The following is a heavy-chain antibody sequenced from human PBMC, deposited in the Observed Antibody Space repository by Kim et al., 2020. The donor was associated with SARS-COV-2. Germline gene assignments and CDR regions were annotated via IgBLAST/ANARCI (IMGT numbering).Heavy chain of an antibody. CDR1: GGSFSGYY. Sequence: SETLSLTCAVYGGSFSGYYWSWIRQPPGKGLEWIGEINHSGSTNYNPSLKSRVTISVDTSKNQFSLKLSSVTAADTAVYYCARGSGGDLLYWGQGTLVTV. D-gene: IGHD4-17*01. CDR3: ARGSGGDLLY. J-gene: IGHJ4*02. V-gene: IGHV4-34*01. CDR2: INHSGST.